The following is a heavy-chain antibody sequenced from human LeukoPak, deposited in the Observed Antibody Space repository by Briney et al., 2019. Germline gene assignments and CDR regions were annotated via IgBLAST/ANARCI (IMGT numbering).Heavy chain of an antibody. CDR3: AKAPYGDYVGYFDY. CDR1: GFTFSSYA. Sequence: GGSLRLSCAASGFTFSSYAMSWVRQAPGKGLEWVSAISGSGGSTYYADSVKGRFTISRDNSKNTLYLQMNSLRAEDTAVYYXAKAPYGDYVGYFDYWGQGTLVTVSS. D-gene: IGHD4-17*01. J-gene: IGHJ4*02. CDR2: ISGSGGST. V-gene: IGHV3-23*01.